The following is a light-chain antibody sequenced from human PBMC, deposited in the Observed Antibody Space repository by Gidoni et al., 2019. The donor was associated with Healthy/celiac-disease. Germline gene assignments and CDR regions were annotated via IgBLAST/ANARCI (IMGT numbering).Light chain of an antibody. V-gene: IGKV1-39*01. CDR1: KSISSY. CDR2: AAS. J-gene: IGKJ1*01. Sequence: DIQITQSPSSLSASVGDIVTITCRASKSISSYLNWYQQKPGKAPNLLIYAASSLQNRVPSRFISSRAGTDYTLTISSLLPADVATYYCQQSYSTPRTFGQGTKVEIK. CDR3: QQSYSTPRT.